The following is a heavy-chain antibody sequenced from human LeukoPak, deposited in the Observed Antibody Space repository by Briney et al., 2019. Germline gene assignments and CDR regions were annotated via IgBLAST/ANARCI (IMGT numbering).Heavy chain of an antibody. V-gene: IGHV4-39*07. CDR1: GGSISSSSYY. J-gene: IGHJ4*02. CDR2: IYYSGST. Sequence: PSETLSLTCTVSGGSISSSSYYWGWIRQPPGKGLEWIGSIYYSGSTYYNPSLKSRVTISVDTSKNQFSLKLSSVTAADTAVYYCARELLWFGELLPYYFDYWGQGTLVTVSS. CDR3: ARELLWFGELLPYYFDY. D-gene: IGHD3-10*01.